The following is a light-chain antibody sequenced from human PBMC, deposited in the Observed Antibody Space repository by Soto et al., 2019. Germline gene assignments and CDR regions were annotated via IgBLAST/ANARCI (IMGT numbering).Light chain of an antibody. J-gene: IGKJ1*01. CDR3: QQFDSSVT. V-gene: IGKV3-20*01. Sequence: EIVLTQSPGSLSLSPGERATLSCRASQSVSSTFFAWYQQRPGQAPRLLMYGASSRATGIPERFSGSGSGTDFTLTISRLEPEDFAGYYYQQFDSSVTFGQGTKVEIK. CDR1: QSVSSTF. CDR2: GAS.